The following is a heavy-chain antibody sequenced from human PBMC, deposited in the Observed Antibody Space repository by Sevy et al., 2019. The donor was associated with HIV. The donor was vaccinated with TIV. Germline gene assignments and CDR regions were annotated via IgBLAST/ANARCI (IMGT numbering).Heavy chain of an antibody. CDR1: GFTFSSYA. J-gene: IGHJ4*02. Sequence: GGSLRLSCAASGFTFSSYAMSWVRQAPGKGLEWVSTVSGSGDKTYYADSVKGRFTISRDNSKSTLFLQMNSLRAEDTAVYYCAYGGWPIDYWGQGTLVTV. D-gene: IGHD6-19*01. V-gene: IGHV3-23*01. CDR2: VSGSGDKT. CDR3: AYGGWPIDY.